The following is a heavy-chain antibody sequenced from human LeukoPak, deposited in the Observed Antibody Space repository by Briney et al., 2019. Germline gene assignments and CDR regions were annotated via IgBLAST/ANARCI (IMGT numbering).Heavy chain of an antibody. CDR1: GYRFTSYW. Sequence: GESLKISCKGSGYRFTSYWIGWVRQMPGKGLEWMGIIYPGDSDTRYSPSFQGQVTISADKSISTAYLQWSSLKASDTAMYYCARFLPLNSYGYGFGYWGQGTLVTVSS. CDR2: IYPGDSDT. V-gene: IGHV5-51*01. CDR3: ARFLPLNSYGYGFGY. J-gene: IGHJ4*02. D-gene: IGHD5-18*01.